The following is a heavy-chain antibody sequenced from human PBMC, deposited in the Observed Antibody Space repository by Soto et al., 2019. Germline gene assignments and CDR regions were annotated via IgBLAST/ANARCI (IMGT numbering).Heavy chain of an antibody. CDR2: IYHSGST. Sequence: SETLSLTCAVSGGSISSSNWWSWVRQPPGKGLEWIGEIYHSGSTNYNPSLKSRVTISVDKSKNQFSLKLSSVTAADTAVYYCAGDPRGEAENYYYYVKDFWAQGPTVTVS. D-gene: IGHD6-13*01. J-gene: IGHJ6*02. V-gene: IGHV4-4*02. CDR3: AGDPRGEAENYYYYVKDF. CDR1: GGSISSSNW.